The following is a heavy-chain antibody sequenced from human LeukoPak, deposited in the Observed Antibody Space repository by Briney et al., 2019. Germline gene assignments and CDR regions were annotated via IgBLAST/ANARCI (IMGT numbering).Heavy chain of an antibody. CDR2: INPSGGST. J-gene: IGHJ3*02. D-gene: IGHD3-9*01. V-gene: IGHV1-46*01. CDR3: ARVILTGHYVGAFDI. CDR1: GYTFTSYY. Sequence: GASVKVSCKASGYTFTSYYMHWVRQAPGQGLEWMRIINPSGGSTSYAQKFQGRVTMTRDTSTSTVYMELSSLRSEDTAVYYCARVILTGHYVGAFDIWGQGTMVTVSS.